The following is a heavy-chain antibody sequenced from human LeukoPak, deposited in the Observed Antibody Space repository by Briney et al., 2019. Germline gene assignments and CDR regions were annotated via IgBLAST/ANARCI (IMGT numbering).Heavy chain of an antibody. V-gene: IGHV3-7*03. CDR3: ARSNDSSGYLGFQPIDY. J-gene: IGHJ4*02. D-gene: IGHD3-22*01. Sequence: PGGSLRLSCAASGFTFSSYWMSWVRQAPGKGLEWVANIKQDGSEKYYVDSVKGRFTISRDNAKNSLYLQMNSLRAEDTAVYYCARSNDSSGYLGFQPIDYWGQGTLVTVSS. CDR2: IKQDGSEK. CDR1: GFTFSSYW.